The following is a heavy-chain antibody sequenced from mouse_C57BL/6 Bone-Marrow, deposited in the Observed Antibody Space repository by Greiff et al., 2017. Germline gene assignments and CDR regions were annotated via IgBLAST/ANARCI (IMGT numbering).Heavy chain of an antibody. D-gene: IGHD6-1*01. CDR1: GYTFTDYN. CDR3: ASSLWSWCAY. V-gene: IGHV1-18*01. CDR2: INPNNGGT. Sequence: VQLQQSGPELVKPGASVKIPCKASGYTFTDYNMDWVKQSHGKSLEWIGDINPNNGGTIYNQKFKGKATLTVDTSSSTAYMELRSLTSEDTAVYYFASSLWSWCAYWGQGALGTVSA. J-gene: IGHJ3*01.